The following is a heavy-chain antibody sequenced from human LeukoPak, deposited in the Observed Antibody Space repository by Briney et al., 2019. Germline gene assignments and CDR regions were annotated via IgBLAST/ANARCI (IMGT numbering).Heavy chain of an antibody. V-gene: IGHV3-30*03. J-gene: IGHJ4*02. CDR3: ARDTDTAMVTYDY. D-gene: IGHD5-18*01. CDR2: ISYDGSNK. CDR1: GFTSSSYW. Sequence: GGSLRLSCAASGFTSSSYWMSWVRQAPGKGLEWVAVISYDGSNKYYADSVKGRFTISRDNSKNTLYLQMNSLRAEDTAVYYCARDTDTAMVTYDYWGQGTLVTVSS.